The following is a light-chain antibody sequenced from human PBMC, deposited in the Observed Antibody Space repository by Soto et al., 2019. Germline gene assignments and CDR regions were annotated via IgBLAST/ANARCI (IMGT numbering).Light chain of an antibody. Sequence: QSALTQPHSASGSPGQSGTISCTGTSSDVGGYKYVSWYQQHPGKAPKLMMFDVNKRPSGVPDRFAGSKSGNTASLTVSGFQAEYGADYYCWSYAVINKLGVLVTGTKLTV. J-gene: IGLJ1*01. V-gene: IGLV2-8*01. CDR1: SSDVGGYKY. CDR2: DVN. CDR3: WSYAVINKLGV.